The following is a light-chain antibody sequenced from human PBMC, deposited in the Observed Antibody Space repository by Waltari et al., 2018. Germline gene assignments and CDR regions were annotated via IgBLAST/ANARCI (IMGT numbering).Light chain of an antibody. Sequence: QSVLTQPPSASGTPGQRVTISCSGSSSNIESNYVYWYQQLPGTAPKLRIYRNDQRPSGVPDRCSGSKSGTSASLAISGLRSEDEADYYCAAWDDSLSGPVFGGGTKLTVL. CDR1: SSNIESNY. CDR2: RND. J-gene: IGLJ2*01. V-gene: IGLV1-47*01. CDR3: AAWDDSLSGPV.